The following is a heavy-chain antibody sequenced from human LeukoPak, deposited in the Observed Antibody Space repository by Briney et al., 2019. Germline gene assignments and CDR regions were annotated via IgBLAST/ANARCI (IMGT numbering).Heavy chain of an antibody. J-gene: IGHJ5*02. CDR2: ISSSGSYI. CDR3: ARVGRALRHFDWLLRDRFRWFDP. D-gene: IGHD3-9*01. CDR1: GFTFSTYS. V-gene: IGHV3-21*01. Sequence: GGSLRLSCAASGFTFSTYSMSWVRQAPGKGLEWVSSISSSGSYIYYADSVKGRFTISRDNANNSLYLQMNSLRAEDTAVYYCARVGRALRHFDWLLRDRFRWFDPWGQGTLVTVSS.